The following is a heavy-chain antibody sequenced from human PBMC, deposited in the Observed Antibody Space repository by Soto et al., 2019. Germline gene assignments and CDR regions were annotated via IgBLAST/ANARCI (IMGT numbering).Heavy chain of an antibody. CDR3: ARDGLSSGYYTSGRLVQY. D-gene: IGHD3-22*01. J-gene: IGHJ4*02. Sequence: GGSLRLSCAASGFTFSSYWMHWVRQAPGKGLVWVSRINSDGSSTSYADSVKGRFTISRDNAKSTLYLQMNSLRAEDTAVYYCARDGLSSGYYTSGRLVQYWGQGTLVTVSS. V-gene: IGHV3-74*01. CDR1: GFTFSSYW. CDR2: INSDGSST.